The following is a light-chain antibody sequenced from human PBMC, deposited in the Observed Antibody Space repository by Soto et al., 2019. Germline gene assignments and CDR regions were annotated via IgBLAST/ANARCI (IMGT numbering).Light chain of an antibody. CDR3: AAWDDSLNGVV. J-gene: IGLJ2*01. Sequence: QSVLTQPPSVSGAPGQRVTISCSGNSSNIGAGFDVHWYQQLPGAAPKLLIYASTNRPSGVPDRFSGSKSDTSASLAITGLQSEDEADYYCAAWDDSLNGVVFGGGTKLTVL. CDR2: AST. V-gene: IGLV1-40*01. CDR1: SSNIGAGFD.